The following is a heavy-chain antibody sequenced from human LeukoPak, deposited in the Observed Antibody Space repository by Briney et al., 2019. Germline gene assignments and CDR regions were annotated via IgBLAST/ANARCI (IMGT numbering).Heavy chain of an antibody. Sequence: SETLSLTCTVSGGSISTYYWSWVRQPPGKGLEWIGEINHSGSTNYNPPLKSRVTISVDTSKNQFSLKLSSVTAADTAVYYCAGRLVGATGLDYWGQGTLVTVSS. CDR1: GGSISTYY. CDR3: AGRLVGATGLDY. V-gene: IGHV4-34*01. D-gene: IGHD1-26*01. CDR2: INHSGST. J-gene: IGHJ4*02.